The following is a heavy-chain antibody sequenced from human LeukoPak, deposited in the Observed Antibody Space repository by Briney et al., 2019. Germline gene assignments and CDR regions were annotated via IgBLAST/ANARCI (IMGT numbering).Heavy chain of an antibody. J-gene: IGHJ4*02. V-gene: IGHV4-59*08. CDR1: GGSIGSYY. CDR3: ARHAAVTTYFDY. Sequence: SETLSLTCTVSGGSIGSYYWSWIRQPPGKGLEWIGYIYYSGSTNYNPSLKSRVTISVDTSKNQFSLKLSSVTAADTAVYYCARHAAVTTYFDYWGQGTLVTVSS. D-gene: IGHD4-17*01. CDR2: IYYSGST.